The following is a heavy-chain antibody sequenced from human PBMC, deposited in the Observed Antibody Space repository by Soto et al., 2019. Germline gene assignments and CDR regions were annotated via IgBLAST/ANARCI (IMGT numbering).Heavy chain of an antibody. J-gene: IGHJ6*02. CDR2: IKQDGSEK. Sequence: VGSLRLSCAASGFTFSSYWMSWVRQAPGKGLEWVANIKQDGSEKYYVDSVKGRFTISRDNAKNSLYLQMNSLRAEDTAVYYCARVGYDFWSGYRLGYYYGMDVWGQGTTVTVSS. D-gene: IGHD3-3*01. CDR3: ARVGYDFWSGYRLGYYYGMDV. V-gene: IGHV3-7*03. CDR1: GFTFSSYW.